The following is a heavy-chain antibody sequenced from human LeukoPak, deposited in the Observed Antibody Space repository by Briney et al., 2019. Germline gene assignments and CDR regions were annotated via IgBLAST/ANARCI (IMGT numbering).Heavy chain of an antibody. CDR1: GYTFTSYD. Sequence: ASVKVSCKASGYTFTSYDINWVRQATGQGLEWMGWMNPNSGNTGYAQKFQGRVTMTRNTSISTAYMELSSLRSEDTAVYYCARRSWIQLWAFDYWGQGTLVTVSS. V-gene: IGHV1-8*01. CDR2: MNPNSGNT. CDR3: ARRSWIQLWAFDY. J-gene: IGHJ4*02. D-gene: IGHD5-18*01.